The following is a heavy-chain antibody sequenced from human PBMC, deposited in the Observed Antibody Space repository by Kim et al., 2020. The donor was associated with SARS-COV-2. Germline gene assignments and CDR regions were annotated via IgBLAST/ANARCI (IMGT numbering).Heavy chain of an antibody. V-gene: IGHV3-74*03. CDR2: INGDGGMT. CDR1: GVLFRGNW. Sequence: GGSLRLSCSASGVLFRGNWMQWVRQRPGQGLVWVSLINGDGGMTTYADSVKGRFTVSRDNAKNTLHLQMNNLRPEDTALYYCATGRYW. J-gene: IGHJ4*01. CDR3: ATGRY. D-gene: IGHD1-26*01.